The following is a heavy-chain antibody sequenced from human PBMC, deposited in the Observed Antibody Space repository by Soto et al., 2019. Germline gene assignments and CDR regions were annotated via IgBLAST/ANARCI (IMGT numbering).Heavy chain of an antibody. CDR3: TRRSSSSRKDDAFDI. CDR2: IRSKANSYAT. J-gene: IGHJ3*02. Sequence: GGSLRLSCAASGFTFSGSAMHWVRQASGKGLEWVGRIRSKANSYATAYAASVKGRFTISRDDSKNTAYLQMNSLKTEDTAVYYCTRRSSSSRKDDAFDIWGQGTMVTVSS. D-gene: IGHD6-13*01. CDR1: GFTFSGSA. V-gene: IGHV3-73*01.